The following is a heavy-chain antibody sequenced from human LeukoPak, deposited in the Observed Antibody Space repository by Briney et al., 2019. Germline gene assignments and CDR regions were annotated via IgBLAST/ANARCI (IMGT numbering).Heavy chain of an antibody. V-gene: IGHV4-30-2*01. CDR1: GGSINSGGYS. Sequence: SQTLSLTCSVSGGSINSGGYSWSWIRQPPGEGLEWIVYIYHTGSTYYNPSLKGRVTISVDRSKNQFSLNLNFVTAADTALYYCARGDGSGSGRWFDPWGQGTLITVSS. CDR2: IYHTGST. D-gene: IGHD3-10*01. CDR3: ARGDGSGSGRWFDP. J-gene: IGHJ5*02.